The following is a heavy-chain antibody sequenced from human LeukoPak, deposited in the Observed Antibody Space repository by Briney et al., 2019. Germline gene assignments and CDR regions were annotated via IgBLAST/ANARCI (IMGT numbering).Heavy chain of an antibody. Sequence: GGSLRLSCAASGFTFSSYAMSWVHQAPGKGLERVSAISGSGGSTYYADSVKGRFTISRDNSKNTLYLQMNSLRAEDTAVYYCANLPGHDAFDIWGQGTMVTVSS. CDR3: ANLPGHDAFDI. V-gene: IGHV3-23*01. CDR2: ISGSGGST. CDR1: GFTFSSYA. J-gene: IGHJ3*02.